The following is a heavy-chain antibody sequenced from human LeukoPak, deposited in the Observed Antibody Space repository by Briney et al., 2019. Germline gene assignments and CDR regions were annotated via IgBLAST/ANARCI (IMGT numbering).Heavy chain of an antibody. J-gene: IGHJ5*02. CDR2: IYPGDSDA. CDR1: GYSFTSDW. Sequence: GESLKISCKGSGYSFTSDWIAWVRQMPGKGLEWMGLIYPGDSDARYSPSFQGQVTMSVDKSITTAYLQWSSLKTSDTAMYYCARLGDARGYFYGGPWGQGTLVTVSS. V-gene: IGHV5-51*01. D-gene: IGHD3-22*01. CDR3: ARLGDARGYFYGGP.